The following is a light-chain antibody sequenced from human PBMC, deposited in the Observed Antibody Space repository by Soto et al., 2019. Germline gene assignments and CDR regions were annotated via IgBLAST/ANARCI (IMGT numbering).Light chain of an antibody. Sequence: QSALTQPASVSGSPGQSITISCTGTSSDVGGYNDVSWYQQHPGTAPKLMIYEVSNRPSGVSKRFSGSKSGNTASLTISGLHAEEAADYYCSSYTSSSTQGVFGGGTKLTVL. CDR1: SSDVGGYND. V-gene: IGLV2-14*01. CDR3: SSYTSSSTQGV. CDR2: EVS. J-gene: IGLJ3*02.